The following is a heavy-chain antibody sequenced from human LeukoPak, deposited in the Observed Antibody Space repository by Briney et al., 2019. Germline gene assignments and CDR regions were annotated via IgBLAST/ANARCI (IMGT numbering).Heavy chain of an antibody. J-gene: IGHJ3*02. CDR3: ARVNPLMAPGAVDI. D-gene: IGHD2-8*01. CDR1: GFTFSSYW. V-gene: IGHV3-7*01. CDR2: IKQDGSAK. Sequence: GGSLRLSCAASGFTFSSYWMTWVRQAPGKGLAWVANIKQDGSAKYYMDSMKGRFTISRDNAKNSLYLRMNSLGVEDTAVYYCARVNPLMAPGAVDIWGQGTKVAVSS.